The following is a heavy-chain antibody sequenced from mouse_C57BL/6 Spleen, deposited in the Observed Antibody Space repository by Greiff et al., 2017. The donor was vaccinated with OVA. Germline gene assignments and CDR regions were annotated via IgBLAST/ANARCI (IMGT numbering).Heavy chain of an antibody. J-gene: IGHJ2*01. CDR2: ISSGGSYT. CDR3: AREGSSYFDY. Sequence: EVQRVESGGDLVKPGGSLKLSCAASGFTFSSYGMSWVRQTPDKRLEWVATISSGGSYTYYPDSVKGRFPISRDNAKNTLYLQMSSLKSEDTAMYYCAREGSSYFDYWGQGTTLTVSS. V-gene: IGHV5-6*01. D-gene: IGHD1-1*01. CDR1: GFTFSSYG.